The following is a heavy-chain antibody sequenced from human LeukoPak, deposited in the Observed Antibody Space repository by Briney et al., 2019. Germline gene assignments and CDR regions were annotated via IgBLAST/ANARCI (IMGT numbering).Heavy chain of an antibody. CDR1: GYTFTSYG. J-gene: IGHJ5*02. V-gene: IGHV1-18*01. D-gene: IGHD3-10*01. CDR2: ISAYNGNT. Sequence: ASVKVSCKASGYTFTSYGISWVRQAPGQGLEWMGWISAYNGNTNYAQKLQGRVTMTTDTSTGTAYMELRSLRSDDTAVYYCARLVGSGSSNWFDPWGQGTLVTVSS. CDR3: ARLVGSGSSNWFDP.